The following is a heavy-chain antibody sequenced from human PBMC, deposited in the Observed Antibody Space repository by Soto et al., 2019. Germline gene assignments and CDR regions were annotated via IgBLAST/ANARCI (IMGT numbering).Heavy chain of an antibody. CDR2: IKSKTDGGTT. CDR1: GFTFSNAW. D-gene: IGHD3-22*01. V-gene: IGHV3-15*07. CDR3: TTDPVTMIVVVPSSG. J-gene: IGHJ4*02. Sequence: GGSLILSCAASGFTFSNAWMNWVRQAPGKGLEWVGRIKSKTDGGTTDYAAPVKGRFTISRDDSKNTLYLQMNSLKTEDTAVYYCTTDPVTMIVVVPSSGWGQGTLVTVPQ.